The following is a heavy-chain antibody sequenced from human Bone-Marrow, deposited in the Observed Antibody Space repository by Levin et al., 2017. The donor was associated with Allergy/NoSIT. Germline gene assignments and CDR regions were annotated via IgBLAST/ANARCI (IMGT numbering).Heavy chain of an antibody. CDR1: GFTFSKYW. V-gene: IGHV3-7*01. CDR3: ARHVEVRGVTIRTYYYYGMDV. J-gene: IGHJ6*02. Sequence: GGSLRLSCVASGFTFSKYWMSWVRQAPGKGLEWVANINQDGSDKNYVDSVKGRFTISRDNAKNSLSLQMNNLRAEDTAVYFCARHVEVRGVTIRTYYYYGMDVWGQGTTVTVSS. CDR2: INQDGSDK. D-gene: IGHD3-10*01.